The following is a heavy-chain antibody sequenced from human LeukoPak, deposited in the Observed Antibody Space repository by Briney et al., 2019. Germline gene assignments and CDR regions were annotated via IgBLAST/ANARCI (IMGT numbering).Heavy chain of an antibody. D-gene: IGHD6-13*01. V-gene: IGHV4-39*07. CDR3: ARDYSTDDAAFDI. CDR2: MYYSGST. Sequence: SETLSLTCTVSGGSISSYYWGWIRQPPGKGLEWIGSMYYSGSTYYNPSLKSRVTISINTSKNQFSLKLSSVTAADTAVYYCARDYSTDDAAFDIWGQGTMVTVSS. CDR1: GGSISSYY. J-gene: IGHJ3*02.